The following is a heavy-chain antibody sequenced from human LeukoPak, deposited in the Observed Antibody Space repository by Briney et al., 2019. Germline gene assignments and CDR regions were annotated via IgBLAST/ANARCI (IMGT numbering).Heavy chain of an antibody. CDR2: ISSSGSTI. Sequence: PGGSLRLSCAASGFTFSDYYMSRIRQAPGKGLEWVSYISSSGSTIYYADSVKGRFTISRDNAKNSLYLQMNSLRAEDTAVYYCARQVVPAAGIYYYYGMDVWGQGTTVTVSS. J-gene: IGHJ6*02. CDR1: GFTFSDYY. D-gene: IGHD2-2*01. V-gene: IGHV3-11*01. CDR3: ARQVVPAAGIYYYYGMDV.